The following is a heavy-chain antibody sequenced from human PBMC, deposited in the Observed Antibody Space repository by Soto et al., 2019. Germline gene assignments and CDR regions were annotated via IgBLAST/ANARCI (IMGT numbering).Heavy chain of an antibody. J-gene: IGHJ5*02. CDR1: GFTFSSYA. CDR2: ISGSGGST. CDR3: AKGLTGTYCSGGSCYSSWFDP. V-gene: IGHV3-23*01. D-gene: IGHD2-15*01. Sequence: LRLSCAASGFTFSSYAMSWVRQAPGKGLEWVSAISGSGGSTYYADSVKGRFTISRDNSKNTLYLQMNSLRAEDTAVYYCAKGLTGTYCSGGSCYSSWFDPWGQGTLVTVSS.